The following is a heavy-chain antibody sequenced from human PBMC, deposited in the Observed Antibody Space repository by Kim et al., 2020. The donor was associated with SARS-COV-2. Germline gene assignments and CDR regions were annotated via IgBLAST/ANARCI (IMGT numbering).Heavy chain of an antibody. D-gene: IGHD2-21*01. Sequence: ASVKVSCKASGYTFDNYAINWVRQAPGQGLEWMGWLSAYNGNTNFAQKFQGRVTMTTDTPTSTAYMELRSLRADDTAVYYCARGEDRMCGFPVDGLDIWGQGTMVTVSS. CDR3: ARGEDRMCGFPVDGLDI. CDR1: GYTFDNYA. V-gene: IGHV1-18*01. CDR2: LSAYNGNT. J-gene: IGHJ3*02.